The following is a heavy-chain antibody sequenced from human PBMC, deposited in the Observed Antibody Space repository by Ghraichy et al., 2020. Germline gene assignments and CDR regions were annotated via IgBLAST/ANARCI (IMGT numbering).Heavy chain of an antibody. J-gene: IGHJ6*02. D-gene: IGHD6-6*01. Sequence: SETLSLTCAVSGGSISSGGYSWSWIRQPPGKGLEWIGYIYHSGSTYYNPSLKSRVTISVDRSKNQFSLKLSSVTAADTAVYYCARVPSIAARRARNYYYYGMDVWGQGTTVTVSS. CDR2: IYHSGST. V-gene: IGHV4-30-2*01. CDR3: ARVPSIAARRARNYYYYGMDV. CDR1: GGSISSGGYS.